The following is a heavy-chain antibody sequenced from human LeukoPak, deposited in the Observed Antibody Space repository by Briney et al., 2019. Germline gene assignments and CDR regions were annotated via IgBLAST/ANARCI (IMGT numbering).Heavy chain of an antibody. CDR2: IRYDGSNK. D-gene: IGHD1-7*01. CDR3: ARGRDWNYDSDY. Sequence: SGGSLRLSCAASGFTFSSYGMHWVRQAPGKGLEWVAFIRYDGSNKYYADSVKGRFTISRDNAKNSLYLQMNSLRAEDTAVYYCARGRDWNYDSDYWGQGTLVTVSS. J-gene: IGHJ4*02. CDR1: GFTFSSYG. V-gene: IGHV3-30*02.